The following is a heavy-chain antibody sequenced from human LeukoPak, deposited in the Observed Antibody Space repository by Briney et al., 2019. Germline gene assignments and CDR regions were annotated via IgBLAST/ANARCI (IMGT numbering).Heavy chain of an antibody. D-gene: IGHD2-8*01. Sequence: GGSLRLSCVASGFTFTTYSMNWVRLAPGKGLEWISSISTTGDFIHYADSVKGRFTISRDNAKNSLYLQMNSLRAEDTAIYYCAGRDCTNGLCQFDYWGQGTLVTVSS. CDR3: AGRDCTNGLCQFDY. V-gene: IGHV3-21*01. J-gene: IGHJ4*02. CDR1: GFTFTTYS. CDR2: ISTTGDFI.